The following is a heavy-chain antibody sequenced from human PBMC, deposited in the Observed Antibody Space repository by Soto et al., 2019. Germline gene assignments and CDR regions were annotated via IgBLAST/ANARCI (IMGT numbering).Heavy chain of an antibody. D-gene: IGHD4-4*01. V-gene: IGHV3-23*01. CDR1: GFTVTSNG. CDR2: ISPNGQGI. J-gene: IGHJ4*01. Sequence: EVKLLESGGGLVQPGGSLRLSCGVSGFTVTSNGVSWVRQAPGKGLEWVSAISPNGQGIWYADSVKGRFTISRDIARNTVFLQMDSLRAEDTAVYYCANDRQSPRDYFHYWGPGTLVTVTS. CDR3: ANDRQSPRDYFHY.